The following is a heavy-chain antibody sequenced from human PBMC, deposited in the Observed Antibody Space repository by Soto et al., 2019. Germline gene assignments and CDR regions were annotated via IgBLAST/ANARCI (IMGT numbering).Heavy chain of an antibody. CDR2: ISSGGRAK. CDR3: ARDGYCSGGGCLDGMDV. Sequence: QVLLVESGGGVVQPGRSLRLSCGVSGFTLSRYSMHWVRQAPGKGLEWVALISSGGRAKYYADSVKGRFTISRDDSLYLQMTSLRPEDTAVYYCARDGYCSGGGCLDGMDVWGQGTTVSVSS. J-gene: IGHJ6*02. CDR1: GFTLSRYS. D-gene: IGHD2-15*01. V-gene: IGHV3-30-3*01.